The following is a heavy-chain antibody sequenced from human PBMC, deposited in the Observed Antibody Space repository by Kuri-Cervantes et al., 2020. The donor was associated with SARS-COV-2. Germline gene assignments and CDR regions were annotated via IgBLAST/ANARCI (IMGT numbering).Heavy chain of an antibody. CDR3: ATLTMVREGVGYYMDV. V-gene: IGHV4-39*01. CDR2: IYYSGST. Sequence: SETLSLTCTVSGGSISSSSYYWGWIRQPPGKGLEWIGSIYYSGSTYYNPSLKSRVTISVDTSKNQFSLKLSSVTAADTAVYYCATLTMVREGVGYYMDVWGKGTTVIISS. CDR1: GGSISSSSYY. D-gene: IGHD3-10*01. J-gene: IGHJ6*03.